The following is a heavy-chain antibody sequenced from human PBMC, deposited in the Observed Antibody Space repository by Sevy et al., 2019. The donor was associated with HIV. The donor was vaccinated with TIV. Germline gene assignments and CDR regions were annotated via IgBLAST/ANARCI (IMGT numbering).Heavy chain of an antibody. D-gene: IGHD6-13*01. CDR1: GFTVTNNY. V-gene: IGHV3-53*01. J-gene: IGHJ6*02. CDR3: ARLHPHIAAARAMDV. Sequence: GGSLRLSCAASGFTVTNNYISWVRQAPGKGLDWVALSYSDDSRYFADSVWGRFTISRDSFKNTSYLQMNSLRAEDTAVYYCARLHPHIAAARAMDVWGQGTTVTVSS. CDR2: SYSDDSR.